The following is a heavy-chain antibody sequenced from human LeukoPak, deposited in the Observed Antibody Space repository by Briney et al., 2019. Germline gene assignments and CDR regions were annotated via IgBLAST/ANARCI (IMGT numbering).Heavy chain of an antibody. J-gene: IGHJ4*02. D-gene: IGHD3-10*01. CDR2: IWYDGSSK. V-gene: IGHV3-33*01. CDR3: ARSMAQYYYGSGSLAGGFDY. Sequence: PGRSLRLSCAASGFTFSSYGMHWVRQAPGKGLEWVAVIWYDGSSKYYADSVKGRFTISRDNSKNTLYLQMNSLRAEDTAVYYCARSMAQYYYGSGSLAGGFDYWGQGTLVTVSS. CDR1: GFTFSSYG.